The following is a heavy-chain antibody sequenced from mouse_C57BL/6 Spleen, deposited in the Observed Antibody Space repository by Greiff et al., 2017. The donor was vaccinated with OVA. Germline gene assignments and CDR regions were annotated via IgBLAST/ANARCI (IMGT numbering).Heavy chain of an antibody. CDR1: GYTFTSYG. CDR2: IYPRSGNT. V-gene: IGHV1-81*01. D-gene: IGHD2-4*01. Sequence: VKLMESGAELARPGASVKLSCKASGYTFTSYGISWVKQRTGQGLEWIGEIYPRSGNTYYNEKFKGKATLTADKSSSTAYMELRSLTSEDSAVYFCARRDYDYDGRYFDVWGTGTTVTVSS. CDR3: ARRDYDYDGRYFDV. J-gene: IGHJ1*03.